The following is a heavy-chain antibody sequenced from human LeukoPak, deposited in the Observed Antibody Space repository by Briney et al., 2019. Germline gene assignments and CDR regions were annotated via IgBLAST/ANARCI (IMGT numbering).Heavy chain of an antibody. CDR1: GGSITSYY. CDR2: IYISGST. D-gene: IGHD2-21*02. J-gene: IGHJ3*02. V-gene: IGHV4-4*07. CDR3: ARVRTYCGGDCLTDAFDI. Sequence: SETPSLTCTVSGGSITSYYWSWIRQPAGKGLEWIGRIYISGSTNYNPSLKSRVTMSVDTSKNQFSLKLSSVTAADTAVYYCARVRTYCGGDCLTDAFDIWDQGTMVTVSS.